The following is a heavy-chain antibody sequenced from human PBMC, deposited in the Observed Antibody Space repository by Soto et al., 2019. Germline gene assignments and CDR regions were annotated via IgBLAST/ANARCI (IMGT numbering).Heavy chain of an antibody. D-gene: IGHD6-13*01. CDR3: ARRRQPLNY. CDR2: ISSGSSTI. J-gene: IGHJ4*02. CDR1: GFSFSSSD. V-gene: IGHV3-48*01. Sequence: EVQLVQSGGGLVQPGGSLRLSCAASGFSFSSSDMNWVRQAPGKGLEWISYISSGSSTIYYADSVKGRFTISRDNAKQSLYLQMNSLRVEDTAVYYCARRRQPLNYWGQGTLVTVSS.